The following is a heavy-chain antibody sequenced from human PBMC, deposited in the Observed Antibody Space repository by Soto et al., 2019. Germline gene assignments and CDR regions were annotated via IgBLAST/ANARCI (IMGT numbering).Heavy chain of an antibody. CDR3: ARDRSTAARRVGMDV. V-gene: IGHV3-11*01. Sequence: GGSLRLSCAASGFTFSDYYMSWIRQAPGKGLEWVSYISSSGSTIYYADSVKGRFTISRDNAKNSLYLQMNSLRAEDTAVYYCARDRSTAARRVGMDVWGQGTTVTVSS. J-gene: IGHJ6*02. CDR2: ISSSGSTI. CDR1: GFTFSDYY. D-gene: IGHD6-6*01.